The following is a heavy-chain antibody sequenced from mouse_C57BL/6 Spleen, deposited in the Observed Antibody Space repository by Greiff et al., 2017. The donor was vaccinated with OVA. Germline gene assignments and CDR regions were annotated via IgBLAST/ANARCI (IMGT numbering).Heavy chain of an antibody. CDR2: IDPNSGGT. CDR1: GYSFTSYC. V-gene: IGHV1-72*01. Sequence: QVQLLQSGAELVKPGASVQLSCKASGYSFTSYCMHWVKQSPGRGLEWIGWIDPNSGGTKYNEKFKSKATLTVDKPSSTAYMQLSSLTSEDSAVYYCASSRLDYWGQGTTLTVSS. CDR3: ASSRLDY. J-gene: IGHJ2*01.